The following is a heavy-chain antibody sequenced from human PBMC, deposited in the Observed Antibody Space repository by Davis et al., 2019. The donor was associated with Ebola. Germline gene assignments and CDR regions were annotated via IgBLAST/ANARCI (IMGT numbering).Heavy chain of an antibody. CDR2: LIPILGIA. CDR1: GGTFSSYA. Sequence: AASVKVSCKASGGTFSSYAISWVRQAPGQGLEWMGRLIPILGIANYAQKFQGRVTITADKSTSTAYMELSSLRSEDTAVYYCARVPLGTGTTLFDYWGQGTLVTVSS. D-gene: IGHD1-14*01. V-gene: IGHV1-69*04. J-gene: IGHJ4*02. CDR3: ARVPLGTGTTLFDY.